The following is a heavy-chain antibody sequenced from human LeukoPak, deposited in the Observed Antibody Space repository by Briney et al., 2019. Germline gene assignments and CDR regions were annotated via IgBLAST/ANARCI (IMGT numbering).Heavy chain of an antibody. D-gene: IGHD1-14*01. V-gene: IGHV3-30*02. J-gene: IGHJ3*02. CDR2: IRYDGSNK. Sequence: PGGSLRLSCAASGFTFSSYGMHWVRQAPGKGLEWVAFIRYDGSNKYYADSVKGRFTISRDNSKNTLYLQMNSLRAEDTAVYYCAKDLNGTYFNRDAFDMWGQGTMVTVSS. CDR1: GFTFSSYG. CDR3: AKDLNGTYFNRDAFDM.